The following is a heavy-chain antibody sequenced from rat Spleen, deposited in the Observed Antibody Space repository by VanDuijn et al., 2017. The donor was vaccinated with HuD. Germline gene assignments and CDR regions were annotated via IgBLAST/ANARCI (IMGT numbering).Heavy chain of an antibody. CDR3: ARHNSGYGVMDA. CDR2: ISYDGTST. Sequence: EVQLVESDGGLVQPGRSLKLSCAASGFTFSDYYMAWVRQGPTKGLEWVATISYDGTSTYYRDSVKGRFTISRDNAKSTLYLQMDSLRSEDTATYYCARHNSGYGVMDAWGQGASVTVSS. D-gene: IGHD4-3*01. CDR1: GFTFSDYY. J-gene: IGHJ4*01. V-gene: IGHV5-7*01.